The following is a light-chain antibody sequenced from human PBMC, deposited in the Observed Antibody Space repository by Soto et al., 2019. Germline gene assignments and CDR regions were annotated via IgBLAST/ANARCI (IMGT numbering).Light chain of an antibody. J-gene: IGLJ1*01. V-gene: IGLV2-14*03. CDR3: SSYTTSNTLV. CDR2: DVN. Sequence: QPVLTQPASVSGSPGQSITVSCTGTSSDVGSYRYVSWYQQHPGKAPKLIIYDVNNRPSGVSDRFSGSKSGNTASLTISGLQAEDEADYYCSSYTTSNTLVFGRGTKVTVL. CDR1: SSDVGSYRY.